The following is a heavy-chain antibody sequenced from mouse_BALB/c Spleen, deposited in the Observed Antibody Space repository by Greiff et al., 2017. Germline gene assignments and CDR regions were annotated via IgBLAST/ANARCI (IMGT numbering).Heavy chain of an antibody. V-gene: IGHV1-80*01. D-gene: IGHD1-1*01. CDR1: GYAFSSYW. CDR3: ARDRGSGYAMDY. J-gene: IGHJ4*01. Sequence: VQLQQSGAELVRPGSSVKISCKASGYAFSSYWMNWVKQRPGQGLEWIGQIYPGDGDTNYNGKFKGKATLTADKSSSTAYMQLSSLTSEDSAVYFCARDRGSGYAMDYWGQGTSVTVSS. CDR2: IYPGDGDT.